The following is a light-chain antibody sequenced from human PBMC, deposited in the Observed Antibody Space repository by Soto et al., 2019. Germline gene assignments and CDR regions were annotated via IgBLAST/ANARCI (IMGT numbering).Light chain of an antibody. Sequence: EIVLTQSPAILSVSPGERATLXXRASQSISRSLAWYQQKPGQAPRLVXYDASNRATGIPARFSGSGSGTDFTLTISSLEPEDFAVYYCQQRSNWPQITFGQGTRLEIK. CDR3: QQRSNWPQIT. J-gene: IGKJ5*01. CDR1: QSISRS. V-gene: IGKV3-11*01. CDR2: DAS.